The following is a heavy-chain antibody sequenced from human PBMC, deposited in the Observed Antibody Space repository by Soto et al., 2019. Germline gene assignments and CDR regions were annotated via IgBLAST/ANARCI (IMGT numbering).Heavy chain of an antibody. V-gene: IGHV3-23*01. Sequence: GGSLRLSCAASGFTFSSYAMSWVRQAPGKGLEWVSAISGSGGSTYYADSVKGRFTISRDNSKNTLYLQMNSLRAEDTAVYYCAKDRSPYSSSWYKVFDYWGQGTLVTVSS. CDR2: ISGSGGST. CDR3: AKDRSPYSSSWYKVFDY. J-gene: IGHJ4*02. CDR1: GFTFSSYA. D-gene: IGHD6-13*01.